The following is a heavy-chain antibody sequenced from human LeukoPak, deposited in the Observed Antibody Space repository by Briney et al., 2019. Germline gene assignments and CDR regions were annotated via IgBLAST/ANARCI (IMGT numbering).Heavy chain of an antibody. CDR1: GDSISTSTW. D-gene: IGHD1/OR15-1a*01. Sequence: PSETLSLTCAVSGDSISTSTWWSWVRQPPGKGLEWIGEIYYSGSTNRNPSLKSRVTISVDKTKNQFSLKLSSVTAADTAMYYCARGHNENNYKSTIDVWGQGTMVTVSS. CDR3: ARGHNENNYKSTIDV. V-gene: IGHV4-4*02. CDR2: IYYSGST. J-gene: IGHJ3*01.